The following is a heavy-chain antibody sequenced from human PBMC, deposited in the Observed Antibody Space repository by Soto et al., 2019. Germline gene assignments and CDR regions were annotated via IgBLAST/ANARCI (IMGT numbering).Heavy chain of an antibody. CDR1: GSSFDDYY. J-gene: IGHJ6*02. V-gene: IGHV4-34*01. CDR3: ARGQLVWYGDLTPYYHGMDV. Sequence: QVQLQQWGAGQLKPSETLSLTCAVYGSSFDDYYWTWMRQRPGKGLEWIGEFDHSGNSNYNPSLKSRVTISADMSNTQFSLRMNSVTAADTAVYYCARGQLVWYGDLTPYYHGMDVWGQGTTVTV. CDR2: FDHSGNS. D-gene: IGHD3-10*01.